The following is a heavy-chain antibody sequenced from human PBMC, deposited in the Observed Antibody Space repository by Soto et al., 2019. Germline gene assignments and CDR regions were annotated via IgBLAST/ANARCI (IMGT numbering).Heavy chain of an antibody. J-gene: IGHJ5*02. Sequence: QVTLKESGPMLVKPTQALTLTCTCSGFSLTASGVGVGWIRPPPGKALEWLALFYWDDDKRYSPSLTTRLTLSRDTSRNQVVLTLTNVDPTDTGTYFCAHKGGFGYTESWGQGIMVTVSS. CDR2: FYWDDDK. CDR3: AHKGGFGYTES. D-gene: IGHD5-18*01. V-gene: IGHV2-5*02. CDR1: GFSLTASGVG.